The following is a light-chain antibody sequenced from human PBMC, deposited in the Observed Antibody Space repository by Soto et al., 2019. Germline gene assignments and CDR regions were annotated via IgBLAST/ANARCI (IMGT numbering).Light chain of an antibody. CDR1: QSVSSSY. CDR2: GAS. CDR3: QQYGSSHA. J-gene: IGKJ5*01. Sequence: EIVLTQSPGTLSLSPGERATLSCRASQSVSSSYLAWYQQKPGQAPRLLIYGASSRATGIPDRFSGSGSGTDFTLTISRLEPEVFAEYYCQQYGSSHAFGQGTRLEIK. V-gene: IGKV3-20*01.